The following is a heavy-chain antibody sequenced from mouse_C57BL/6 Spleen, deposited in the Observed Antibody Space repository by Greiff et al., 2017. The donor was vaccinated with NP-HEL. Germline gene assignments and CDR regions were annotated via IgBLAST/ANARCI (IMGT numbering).Heavy chain of an antibody. D-gene: IGHD1-1*01. CDR1: GYAFSSYW. CDR3: ARGDYYGSSYDWYFDV. Sequence: QVQLQQSGAELVKPGASVKISCKASGYAFSSYWMNLVKQRPGKGLEWIGQIYPGDGDTNYNGKFKGKATLTADKSSSTAYMQLSSLTSEDSAVYFCARGDYYGSSYDWYFDVWGTGTTVTVSS. CDR2: IYPGDGDT. J-gene: IGHJ1*03. V-gene: IGHV1-80*01.